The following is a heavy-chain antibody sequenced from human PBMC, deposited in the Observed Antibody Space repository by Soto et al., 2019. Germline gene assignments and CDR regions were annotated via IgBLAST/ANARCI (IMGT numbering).Heavy chain of an antibody. CDR1: GFTFSSYG. Sequence: GGSLRLSCAASGFTFSSYGMHWVRQAPGKGLEWVAVISYDGSNKYYADSVKGRFTISRDNSKNTLYLQMNSLRAEDTAVYYCAKDRSAYLGHYYDSSGPRNWGQGTLVTVSS. J-gene: IGHJ4*02. CDR3: AKDRSAYLGHYYDSSGPRN. V-gene: IGHV3-30*18. CDR2: ISYDGSNK. D-gene: IGHD3-22*01.